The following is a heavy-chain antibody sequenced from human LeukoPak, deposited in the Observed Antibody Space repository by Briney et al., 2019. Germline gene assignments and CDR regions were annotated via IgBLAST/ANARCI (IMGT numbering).Heavy chain of an antibody. J-gene: IGHJ4*02. D-gene: IGHD6-19*01. CDR1: GGSISSYSYS. Sequence: SETLSLTCTVSGGSISSYSYSWDWIRQPPGKGLEWIGGIFYSGNTYYTPSLKSRVTISVDTSKNQFSLKLSSVTAADTAVYYCASQSVAGLARDWGQGTLVTVSS. V-gene: IGHV4-39*07. CDR3: ASQSVAGLARD. CDR2: IFYSGNT.